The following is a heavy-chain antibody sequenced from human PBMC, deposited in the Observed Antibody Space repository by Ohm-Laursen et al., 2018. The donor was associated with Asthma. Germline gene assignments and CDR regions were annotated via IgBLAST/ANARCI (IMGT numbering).Heavy chain of an antibody. V-gene: IGHV3-23*01. Sequence: SLRFSCSASGFTFSSYAMSWVCQAPGKGLEWVSAISGSGGTTYYADSVKGRFTISRDNSKNTLYLQMNSLRAEDTAVYYCARSDCSGGSCYSRDYYYYGMDVWGQGTTVTVSS. CDR1: GFTFSSYA. J-gene: IGHJ6*02. CDR2: ISGSGGTT. CDR3: ARSDCSGGSCYSRDYYYYGMDV. D-gene: IGHD2-15*01.